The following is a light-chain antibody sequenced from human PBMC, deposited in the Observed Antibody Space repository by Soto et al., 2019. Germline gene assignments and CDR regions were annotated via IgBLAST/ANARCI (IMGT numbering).Light chain of an antibody. CDR2: DAS. CDR3: QQYNNWPRT. V-gene: IGKV1-5*01. J-gene: IGKJ1*01. Sequence: IQMPQSPSTLSASVGDRVTITCRASQDVGTWLAWYQQKPGKAPKLLIYDASSLESGVPSRFSGSGSGTEFTLTISSLQSEDFAVYYCQQYNNWPRTFGQGTKVDIK. CDR1: QDVGTW.